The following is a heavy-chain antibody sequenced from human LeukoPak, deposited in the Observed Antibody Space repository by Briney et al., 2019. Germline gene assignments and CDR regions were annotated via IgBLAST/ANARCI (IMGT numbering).Heavy chain of an antibody. Sequence: SETLSLTCTVSGGSISSYYWSWIRQPPGKELEWIGYIYTSGSTNYNPSLKSRVTISVDTSKNQFSLKLSSVTAADTPVYYCARHRGYCSSPRSPYIDYWGQEPRVTVPS. CDR3: ARHRGYCSSPRSPYIDY. CDR1: GGSISSYY. D-gene: IGHD2-2*01. CDR2: IYTSGST. J-gene: IGHJ4*02. V-gene: IGHV4-4*09.